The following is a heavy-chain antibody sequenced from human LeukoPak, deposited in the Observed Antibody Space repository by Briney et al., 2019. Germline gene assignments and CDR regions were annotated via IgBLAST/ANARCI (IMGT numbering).Heavy chain of an antibody. V-gene: IGHV3-23*01. D-gene: IGHD3-3*01. J-gene: IGHJ4*02. Sequence: PGGSLRLSCAASGFTFSSYAMSWVRQAPGKGLEWVSAISGSGGSTYYADSVKGRFTISRDNSKNTLYLQMNSLRAEDTAVYYCAKMLLEWLFSPTGYFDYWGQGTLVTVSS. CDR2: ISGSGGST. CDR3: AKMLLEWLFSPTGYFDY. CDR1: GFTFSSYA.